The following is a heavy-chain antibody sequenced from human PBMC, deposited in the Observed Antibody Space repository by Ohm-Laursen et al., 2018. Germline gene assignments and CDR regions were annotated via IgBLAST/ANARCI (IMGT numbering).Heavy chain of an antibody. D-gene: IGHD3-22*01. V-gene: IGHV4-38-2*01. CDR1: GYSISSGYY. Sequence: SETLSLTCAVSGYSISSGYYWGWIRQSPGKGLEWIGSIYQSGITWYNPPLKSRVTISIDTSKNQFSLKLSSVTAADTAVYYCATYYDSSGYYDYWGQGTLVTVSS. J-gene: IGHJ4*02. CDR3: ATYYDSSGYYDY. CDR2: IYQSGIT.